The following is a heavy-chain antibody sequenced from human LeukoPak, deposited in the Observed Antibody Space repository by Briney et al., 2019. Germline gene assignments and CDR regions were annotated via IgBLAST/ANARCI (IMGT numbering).Heavy chain of an antibody. V-gene: IGHV3-48*03. CDR2: ISSSGSTI. J-gene: IGHJ4*02. D-gene: IGHD6-13*01. Sequence: QSGGSLRLSCAASGFTFSSYEMNWVRQAPGKGLEWVSYISSSGSTIYYADSVKGRFTISRDNAKNSLYLQMNSLRAEDTAVYYCARVGYSSSWLYFDYWGQGTLVTVSS. CDR3: ARVGYSSSWLYFDY. CDR1: GFTFSSYE.